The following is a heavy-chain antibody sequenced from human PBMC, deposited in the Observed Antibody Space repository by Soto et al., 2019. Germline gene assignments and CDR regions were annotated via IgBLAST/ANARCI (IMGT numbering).Heavy chain of an antibody. D-gene: IGHD2-8*01. J-gene: IGHJ4*01. Sequence: GGSLRLSCTASGFTFSSYEMNWVRQAPGKGLEWISYITSSDNTRYYADSVKGRFTISRDNAKSSLYLQMNSLRVEDTAVYYCAREDIELIPGFDYWGQGALVTVSS. V-gene: IGHV3-48*03. CDR2: ITSSDNTR. CDR3: AREDIELIPGFDY. CDR1: GFTFSSYE.